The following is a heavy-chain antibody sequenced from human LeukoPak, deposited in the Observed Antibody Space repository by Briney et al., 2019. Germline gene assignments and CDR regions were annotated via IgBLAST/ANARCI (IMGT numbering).Heavy chain of an antibody. Sequence: SETLSLTCTVSRGSMNNYYWSWIRQPAGKGLEWIGRIYSTGITHYNPTLKSRVTLSVDPSKSQFSLNLSSVTAADAAVYYCARTSATGATYFDYWGQGTLVTVSS. V-gene: IGHV4-4*07. CDR3: ARTSATGATYFDY. CDR2: IYSTGIT. J-gene: IGHJ4*02. D-gene: IGHD1-26*01. CDR1: RGSMNNYY.